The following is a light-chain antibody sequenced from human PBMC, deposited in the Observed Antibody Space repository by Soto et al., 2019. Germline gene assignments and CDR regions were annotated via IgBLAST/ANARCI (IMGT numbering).Light chain of an antibody. CDR2: EVN. V-gene: IGLV2-8*01. J-gene: IGLJ2*01. CDR3: SSYAGSNNVV. Sequence: QSALTQPPSASGFPGQSVTISCTGAHSDFGGYNYVSWYQQHPGKAPKLMIFEVNKRPSGVPDRFSGSKFGNTASLTVSGLQAEDEADYYCSSYAGSNNVVFGGGTKLTVL. CDR1: HSDFGGYNY.